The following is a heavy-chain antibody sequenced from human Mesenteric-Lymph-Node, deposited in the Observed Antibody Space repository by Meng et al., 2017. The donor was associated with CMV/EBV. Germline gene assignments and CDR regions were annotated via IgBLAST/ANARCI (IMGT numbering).Heavy chain of an antibody. CDR3: ARNHPLRGWFDP. V-gene: IGHV4-31*02. Sequence: VSGGSISSGIYYRNWVRQHPGKRLEWIGYTYYSGSTYSNPSLKSRVTISLDTSKNQFSLRLISVTAADTAVYYCARNHPLRGWFDPWGQGTLVTVSS. CDR2: TYYSGST. CDR1: GGSISSGIYY. J-gene: IGHJ5*02. D-gene: IGHD1-14*01.